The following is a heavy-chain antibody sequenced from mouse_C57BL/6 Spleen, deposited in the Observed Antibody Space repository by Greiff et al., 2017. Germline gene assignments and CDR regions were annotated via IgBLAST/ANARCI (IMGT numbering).Heavy chain of an antibody. CDR1: GYTFTSYW. D-gene: IGHD3-2*02. V-gene: IGHV1-61*01. J-gene: IGHJ2*01. Sequence: QVQIQQSGAELVRPGSSVKLSCKASGYTFTSYWMDWVKQRSGQGLEWIGNIYPSDSETHYNQKFKDKATLTVDKSSSTAYMQLSSLTSEDSAVYYCARGGTAQADYWGQGTTLTVSS. CDR3: ARGGTAQADY. CDR2: IYPSDSET.